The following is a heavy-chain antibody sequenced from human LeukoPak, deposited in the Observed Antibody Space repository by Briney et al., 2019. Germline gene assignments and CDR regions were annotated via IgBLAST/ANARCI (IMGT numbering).Heavy chain of an antibody. CDR1: GFTFSRYS. CDR3: ARPLESYYYMDV. Sequence: GGSLRLSCAASGFTFSRYSMNWVRQAPGKGLEWVSYISSKNVIYYADSVKGRFTISRDNAKNSLYLQMNSLRAEDTAVYYCARPLESYYYMDVWGKGTTVTVSS. J-gene: IGHJ6*03. CDR2: ISSKNVI. D-gene: IGHD3-3*01. V-gene: IGHV3-48*04.